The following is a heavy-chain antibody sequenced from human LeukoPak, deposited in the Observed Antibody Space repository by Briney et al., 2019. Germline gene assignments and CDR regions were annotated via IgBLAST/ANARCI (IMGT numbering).Heavy chain of an antibody. Sequence: PSQTLSLTCTVSGGSISSGGYYWSWIRQPPGKGLEWIGYIYYSGSTNYNPSLKSRVTISVDTSKNQFSLKLSSVTAADTAVYYCAVYDFWSGYGAAFDIWGQGTMVTVSS. J-gene: IGHJ3*02. V-gene: IGHV4-61*08. CDR3: AVYDFWSGYGAAFDI. D-gene: IGHD3-3*01. CDR2: IYYSGST. CDR1: GGSISSGGYY.